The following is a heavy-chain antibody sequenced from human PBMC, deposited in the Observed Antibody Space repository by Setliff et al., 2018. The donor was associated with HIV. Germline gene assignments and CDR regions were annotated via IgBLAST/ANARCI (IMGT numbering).Heavy chain of an antibody. V-gene: IGHV1-3*01. J-gene: IGHJ4*01. Sequence: GASVKASCKASGGTFSSYAISWVRQAPGQSLEWMGWINVGKGDTKYSQDLQGRITITRDTTANTAYMELSSLRSDDTAVYFCARGALLAVFDFDHWGRGTQVTVSS. CDR1: GGTFSSYA. D-gene: IGHD1-26*01. CDR2: INVGKGDT. CDR3: ARGALLAVFDFDH.